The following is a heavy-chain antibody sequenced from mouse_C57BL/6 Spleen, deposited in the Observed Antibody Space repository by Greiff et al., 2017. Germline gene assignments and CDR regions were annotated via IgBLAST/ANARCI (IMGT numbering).Heavy chain of an antibody. CDR3: ARQEEGFITTVVEGWYFDV. CDR1: GYTFTEYT. CDR2: FYPGSGSI. Sequence: VQLQQSGAELVKPGASVKLSCKASGYTFTEYTIHWVKQRSGQGLEWIGWFYPGSGSIKYNEKFKDKATLTADKSSSAVYMELSRLTSEDSAVYCCARQEEGFITTVVEGWYFDVWGTGTTVTVSS. J-gene: IGHJ1*03. V-gene: IGHV1-62-2*01. D-gene: IGHD1-1*01.